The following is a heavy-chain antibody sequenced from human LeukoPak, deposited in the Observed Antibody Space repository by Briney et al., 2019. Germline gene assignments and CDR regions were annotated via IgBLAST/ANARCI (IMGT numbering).Heavy chain of an antibody. J-gene: IGHJ4*02. Sequence: ASVKVSCKASGGTFSSYAISWVRQAPGQGLEWMGGIIPIFGTANYAQKFQGRVTITADESTSTAYMELSSLRSEDTAVYYCAREGFPAMVRLFDYWGQGTLVTVSS. V-gene: IGHV1-69*13. CDR2: IIPIFGTA. CDR3: AREGFPAMVRLFDY. D-gene: IGHD5-18*01. CDR1: GGTFSSYA.